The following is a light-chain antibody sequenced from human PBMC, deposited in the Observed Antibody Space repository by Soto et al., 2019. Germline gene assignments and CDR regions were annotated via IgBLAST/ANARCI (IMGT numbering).Light chain of an antibody. CDR1: SSDVGGYNY. CDR2: EVS. V-gene: IGLV2-14*01. Sequence: QSVLTQPASVSGSPGQSITISCTGSSSDVGGYNYVSWYQQHPGKAPKLMIYEVSNRPSGISNRFSGSKSGNTASLTLSGLQAEDAADYYCSSYTSSSTLVFGGGT. J-gene: IGLJ2*01. CDR3: SSYTSSSTLV.